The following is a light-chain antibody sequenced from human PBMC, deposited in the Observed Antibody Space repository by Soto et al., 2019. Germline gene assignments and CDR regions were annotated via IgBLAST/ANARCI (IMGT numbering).Light chain of an antibody. V-gene: IGKV3-20*01. CDR3: QQYGSSPLS. Sequence: EIVLTQSPGTLSLSPGERATLSCRASQSVSSSYLAWYQQKPGQAPRLLIYGASRRATGIPDRFSGSGSGTDFTRTISRLEPEEFAMYSCQQYGSSPLSFGGGTKVEIK. CDR1: QSVSSSY. J-gene: IGKJ4*01. CDR2: GAS.